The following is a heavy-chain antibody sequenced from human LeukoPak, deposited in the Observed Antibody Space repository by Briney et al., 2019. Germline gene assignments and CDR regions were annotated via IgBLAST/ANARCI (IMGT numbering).Heavy chain of an antibody. CDR3: ARDLALGYCPSSSCSSPLFDY. D-gene: IGHD2-2*03. Sequence: SETLSLACTVSGGSISSSSYYWGWIRQPPGKGLEWIGRIHTTGGTRYNPSLKSRITMSLDASKNQFSLKLSSVTAADTAVYYCARDLALGYCPSSSCSSPLFDYWGQGTLVTVSS. CDR2: IHTTGGT. CDR1: GGSISSSSYY. V-gene: IGHV4-39*07. J-gene: IGHJ4*02.